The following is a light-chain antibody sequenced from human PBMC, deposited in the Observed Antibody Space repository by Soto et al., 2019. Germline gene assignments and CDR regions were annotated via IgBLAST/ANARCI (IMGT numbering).Light chain of an antibody. J-gene: IGKJ2*02. CDR3: LQYDNWPPWT. V-gene: IGKV3-15*01. CDR2: DAS. Sequence: EIVMTQSPDTLSVSPGERVTLSCRASQSVSGYLAWYQQKPGQAPRLLIYDASTRATGIPARFSGSGSGTEFTLTIISLQAEDVAVYYCLQYDNWPPWTFGQGTKLEIK. CDR1: QSVSGY.